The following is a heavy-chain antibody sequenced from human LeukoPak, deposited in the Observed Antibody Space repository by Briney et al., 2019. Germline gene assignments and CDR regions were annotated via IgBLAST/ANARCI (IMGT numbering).Heavy chain of an antibody. CDR1: GFTFSSYE. Sequence: GGSLRLSCAASGFTFSSYEMNWVRQAPGKGLEWVSYISNSGSTIYYADSVKGRFTISRDNAKNSLYLQMNSLRAEDTAVYYCAKLTIGDSSGYYWRSDAFDIWGQGTMVTVSS. D-gene: IGHD3-22*01. CDR3: AKLTIGDSSGYYWRSDAFDI. J-gene: IGHJ3*02. V-gene: IGHV3-48*03. CDR2: ISNSGSTI.